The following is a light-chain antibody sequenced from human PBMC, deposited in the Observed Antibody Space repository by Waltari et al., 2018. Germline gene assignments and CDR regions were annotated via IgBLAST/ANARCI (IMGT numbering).Light chain of an antibody. Sequence: EIVLTQSPGTLSLSPGERATLSCRASQSVSRTLAWYQQKPGQAPRLLIYDASIRATGIPDRFSGSGSGTDFSLTISRLEPGDFAVYYCQNHERLPATFGQGTKVEI. CDR1: QSVSRT. J-gene: IGKJ1*01. CDR2: DAS. V-gene: IGKV3-20*01. CDR3: QNHERLPAT.